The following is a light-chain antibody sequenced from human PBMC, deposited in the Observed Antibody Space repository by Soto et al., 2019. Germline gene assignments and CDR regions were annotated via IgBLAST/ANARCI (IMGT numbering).Light chain of an antibody. J-gene: IGKJ1*01. CDR2: ASS. CDR1: QGISSY. CDR3: QQYYSYPPT. V-gene: IGKV1-8*01. Sequence: IQMTQSPSSFSASTGDRVTITCRASQGISSYLAWYQQKPGKAPKLLIYASSTLQSGVPSRFSGSGSGTDFTLTISCLQAEDFATYYCQQYYSYPPTFGQGTKVDIK.